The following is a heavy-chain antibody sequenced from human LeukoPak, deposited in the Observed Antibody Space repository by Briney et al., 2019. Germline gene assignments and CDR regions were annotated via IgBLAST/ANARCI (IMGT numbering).Heavy chain of an antibody. V-gene: IGHV1-69*13. CDR3: ARSREAYCGGDCYSIDY. CDR1: GGTFISYA. CDR2: IIPIFGTA. D-gene: IGHD2-21*02. Sequence: SVKVSCKASGGTFISYAISWVRQAPGQGLEWMGGIIPIFGTANYAQKFRGRVTITADESTSTAYMELSSLRSEDTAVYYCARSREAYCGGDCYSIDYWGQGTLVTVSS. J-gene: IGHJ4*02.